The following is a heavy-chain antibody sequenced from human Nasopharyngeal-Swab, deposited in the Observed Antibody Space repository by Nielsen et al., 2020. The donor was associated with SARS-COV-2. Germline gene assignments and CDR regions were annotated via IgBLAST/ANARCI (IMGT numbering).Heavy chain of an antibody. V-gene: IGHV3-23*01. CDR3: ADPPFSEY. Sequence: GESLKISCAASGFIFSNYAMSWVRQAPGKGLEWVSTINNRGDDTHYVDSVRGRFTVSRDNSKSTLYLQMNSLRADDTALYYCADPPFSEYWGQGTLITVSS. CDR2: INNRGDDT. CDR1: GFIFSNYA. J-gene: IGHJ4*02.